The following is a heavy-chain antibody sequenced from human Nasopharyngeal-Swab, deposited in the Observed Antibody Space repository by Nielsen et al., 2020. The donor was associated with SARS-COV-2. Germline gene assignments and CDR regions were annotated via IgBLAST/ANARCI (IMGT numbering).Heavy chain of an antibody. CDR2: IKEDGSEK. V-gene: IGHV3-7*03. CDR1: GFTFTTYW. Sequence: GESLKISCAASGFTFTTYWMTSVRPAPGNGLEWVANIKEDGSEKNYVDSVKGRFTISRDNAKNSLYLQMNSLRAEDTAVYYCARDSSSGWYRPFDYWGQGTLVTVSS. D-gene: IGHD6-19*01. CDR3: ARDSSSGWYRPFDY. J-gene: IGHJ4*02.